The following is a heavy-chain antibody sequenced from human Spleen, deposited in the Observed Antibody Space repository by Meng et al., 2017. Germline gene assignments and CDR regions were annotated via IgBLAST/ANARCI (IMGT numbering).Heavy chain of an antibody. CDR1: GFTFSSSA. Sequence: GGSLRLSCAASGFTFSSSAMSWVRQAPGKGLEWDSVISGSGGTTYYADSVKGRLTISRDNSKNTLCLQVNSLRVEDTAVYYCAKDPTAWYKYYFDYWGQGTLVTVSS. J-gene: IGHJ4*02. D-gene: IGHD1-1*01. CDR3: AKDPTAWYKYYFDY. V-gene: IGHV3-23*01. CDR2: ISGSGGTT.